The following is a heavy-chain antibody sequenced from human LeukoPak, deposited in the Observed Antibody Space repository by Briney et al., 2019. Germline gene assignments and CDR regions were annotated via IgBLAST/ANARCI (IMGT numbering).Heavy chain of an antibody. J-gene: IGHJ2*01. D-gene: IGHD6-19*01. CDR1: GESFSGYS. Sequence: PSETLSLTSVVYGESFSGYSWSWIRQPPGKGLEWIGEINQRRNTNYNPSLKSRVTISIDTSKNQFSLKLSSVTAADTAVYYCARHGWHAWYFDLWGRGTLVTVSS. CDR2: INQRRNT. V-gene: IGHV4-34*01. CDR3: ARHGWHAWYFDL.